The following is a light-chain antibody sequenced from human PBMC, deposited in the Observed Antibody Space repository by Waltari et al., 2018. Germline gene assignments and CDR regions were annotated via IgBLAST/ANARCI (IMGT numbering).Light chain of an antibody. Sequence: SYELTQPPSVSVSPGQTARITASGDDLPTKNPYGYQQKPGQAPVVVIYEDTKRPSGIPERFSGSSSGTMATFTISGAQVEDEADYYCYSTDSSGNHRVFGRGTKLTVL. CDR1: DLPTKN. V-gene: IGLV3-10*01. J-gene: IGLJ3*02. CDR2: EDT. CDR3: YSTDSSGNHRV.